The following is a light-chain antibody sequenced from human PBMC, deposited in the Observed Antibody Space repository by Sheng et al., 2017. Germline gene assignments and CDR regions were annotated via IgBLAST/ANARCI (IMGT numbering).Light chain of an antibody. V-gene: IGLV1-51*01. J-gene: IGLJ3*02. CDR1: TSNIGNNY. Sequence: QSVLTQPPSVSAAPGPRRYDHFSCSGSTSNIGNNYVCWYQHLPGTAPKLLIYQNNKRFLEIPDRFSASKSGLQPPWSSPASRLKNEAEYYCGTWDTSLSVGVFGGGTRLTVL. CDR3: GTWDTSLSVGV. CDR2: QNN.